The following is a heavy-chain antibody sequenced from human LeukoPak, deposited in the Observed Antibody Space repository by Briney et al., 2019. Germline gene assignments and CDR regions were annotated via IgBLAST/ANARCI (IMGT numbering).Heavy chain of an antibody. J-gene: IGHJ6*02. V-gene: IGHV5-51*01. CDR2: IYPGDSDT. Sequence: GESLKISCKGSGYSFTNYWIGWVRQMPGKGLEWMGIIYPGDSDTRYSPSFQGQVTISADKSISTAYLQWSSLKASDTAMYYCARARGRYYYYYGMDVWGQGTTVTVSS. CDR1: GYSFTNYW. CDR3: ARARGRYYYYYGMDV.